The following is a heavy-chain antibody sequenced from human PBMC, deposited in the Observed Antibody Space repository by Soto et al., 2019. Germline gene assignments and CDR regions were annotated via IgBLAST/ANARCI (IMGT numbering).Heavy chain of an antibody. CDR3: AKATSLERITIFGVVIMDHWFDP. Sequence: PGGSLRLSCAASGFTFSSYGMHWVRQAPGKGLEWVAVISYDGSNKNYADSVKGRFTISRDNSKNTLYLQMNSLRAEDTAVYYCAKATSLERITIFGVVIMDHWFDPWGQGTLVTVSS. V-gene: IGHV3-30*18. D-gene: IGHD3-3*01. CDR2: ISYDGSNK. J-gene: IGHJ5*02. CDR1: GFTFSSYG.